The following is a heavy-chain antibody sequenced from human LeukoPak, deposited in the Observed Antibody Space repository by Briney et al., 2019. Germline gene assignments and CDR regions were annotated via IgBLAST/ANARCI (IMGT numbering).Heavy chain of an antibody. J-gene: IGHJ6*03. D-gene: IGHD3-16*01. V-gene: IGHV1-18*01. Sequence: ASVTVSCMASGYTFTSYGISWVRQPPGQGLEWMGWISAYNGNTNYAQTLQGRVTLTTDTPTNTAYMELRSLRSDDTAVYYCGSGSMGHYYYYMDVWGEGSTVGVSS. CDR3: GSGSMGHYYYYMDV. CDR2: ISAYNGNT. CDR1: GYTFTSYG.